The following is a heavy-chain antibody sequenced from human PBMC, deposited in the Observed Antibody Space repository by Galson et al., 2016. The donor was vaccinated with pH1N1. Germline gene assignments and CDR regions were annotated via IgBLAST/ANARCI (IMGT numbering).Heavy chain of an antibody. CDR2: VYTDGGRT. Sequence: SLRLSCAASGFTFSAYWMHWVRQAPGKGLVWVSRVYTDGGRTGYADSVRGRFTISRDNAKNTLYLQLSRLGAEDTAVYYCARGDYVGYFVDQWGQGTLVAVSS. V-gene: IGHV3-74*01. CDR1: GFTFSAYW. D-gene: IGHD4-23*01. J-gene: IGHJ4*02. CDR3: ARGDYVGYFVDQ.